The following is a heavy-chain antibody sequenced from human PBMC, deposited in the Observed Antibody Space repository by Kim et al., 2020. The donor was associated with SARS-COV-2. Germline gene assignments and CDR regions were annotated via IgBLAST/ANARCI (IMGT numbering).Heavy chain of an antibody. CDR3: AKASGGFYP. J-gene: IGHJ5*02. CDR2: ISWNSANI. Sequence: GGSLRLSCAASGFTFGHYAMHWVRQAPGKGLEWVSGISWNSANIAYADSVKGRFTISRDNAKNSLYLQMNSRRVDDTAFYYCAKASGGFYPWGQGTLITVSS. CDR1: GFTFGHYA. D-gene: IGHD3-10*01. V-gene: IGHV3-9*01.